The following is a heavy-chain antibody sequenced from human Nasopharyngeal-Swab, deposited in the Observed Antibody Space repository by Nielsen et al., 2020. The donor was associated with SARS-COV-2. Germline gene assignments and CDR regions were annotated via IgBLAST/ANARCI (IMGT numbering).Heavy chain of an antibody. CDR3: ARKMYYFHAMDV. J-gene: IGHJ6*02. V-gene: IGHV2-26*01. CDR2: FFSTGEP. Sequence: WIRQPPGKALEWRAHFFSTGEPSYSSSLKRRLTVSEDTSKSQVVLTMTNMDPADTATYYCARKMYYFHAMDVWGQGTTVTVSS. D-gene: IGHD5-24*01.